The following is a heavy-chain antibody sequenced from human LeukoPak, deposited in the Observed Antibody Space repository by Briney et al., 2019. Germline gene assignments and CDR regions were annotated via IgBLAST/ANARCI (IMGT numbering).Heavy chain of an antibody. CDR2: ISDNGGVT. V-gene: IGHV3-64*02. D-gene: IGHD4-23*01. CDR3: ARELYGGNDY. CDR1: GFTISHYP. J-gene: IGHJ4*02. Sequence: GGSLRLSCAASGFTISHYPMHWVRQAPGKGLEYVSAISDNGGVTYYADSVKGRVTISRDNSKNTVYLQMGSLTAEDMAVYYCARELYGGNDYWGQGTLVTVSS.